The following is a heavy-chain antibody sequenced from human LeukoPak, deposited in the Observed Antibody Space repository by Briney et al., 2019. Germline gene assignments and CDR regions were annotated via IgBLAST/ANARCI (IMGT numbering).Heavy chain of an antibody. CDR3: ARVVYSSSWYAAFDI. CDR1: GYTFTSYY. Sequence: ASVKVSCKASGYTFTSYYMHWVRQAPGQGLEWMGRINPNSGGTNYAQKFQGRVTMTRDTSISTAYMELSRLRSDDTAVYYCARVVYSSSWYAAFDIWGQGTMVTVSS. J-gene: IGHJ3*02. D-gene: IGHD6-13*01. CDR2: INPNSGGT. V-gene: IGHV1-2*06.